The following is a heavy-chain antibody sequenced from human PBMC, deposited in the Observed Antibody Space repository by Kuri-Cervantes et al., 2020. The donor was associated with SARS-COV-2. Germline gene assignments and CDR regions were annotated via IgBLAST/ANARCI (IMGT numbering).Heavy chain of an antibody. Sequence: ESLKISCAVYGGSFSGYYWSWIRQPPGKGLEWIGEINHSGSTNYNPSLKSRVTISVDTSKNQFSLKLSSVTAADTAVYYCARPYYDPDYYYYYYMDVWGKGTTVTVSS. CDR3: ARPYYDPDYYYYYYMDV. CDR2: INHSGST. D-gene: IGHD3-3*01. V-gene: IGHV4-34*01. CDR1: GGSFSGYY. J-gene: IGHJ6*03.